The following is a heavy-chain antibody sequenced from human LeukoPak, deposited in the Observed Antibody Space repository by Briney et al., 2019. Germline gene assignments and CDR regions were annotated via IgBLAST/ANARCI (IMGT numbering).Heavy chain of an antibody. D-gene: IGHD3-10*01. V-gene: IGHV3-7*01. CDR1: GFTFSNYW. Sequence: GGSLTLSCAASGFTFSNYWMSWVRQAPGKGLDGVANINQDGSEKHYVDSVKGRFTISRDNAQNSLSLQINSLRAEDTAVYYCARSYRGPSAFDIWGQGTMVSVSS. CDR2: INQDGSEK. J-gene: IGHJ3*02. CDR3: ARSYRGPSAFDI.